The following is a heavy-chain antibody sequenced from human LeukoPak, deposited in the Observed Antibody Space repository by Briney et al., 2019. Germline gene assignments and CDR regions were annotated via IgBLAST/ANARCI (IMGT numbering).Heavy chain of an antibody. CDR3: ARGRYLTTSGGAAAGFLDY. J-gene: IGHJ4*02. CDR2: TYYTGST. CDR1: GGSISSKTYN. Sequence: ASETLSLTCSISGGSISSKTYNWGWIRQPPGKGLEWIGSTYYTGSTHYNPSLKSRVTISVDTSQKQFSLRLTSVTAADTAVYYCARGRYLTTSGGAAAGFLDYWGQGSLVTVST. V-gene: IGHV4-39*07. D-gene: IGHD6-13*01.